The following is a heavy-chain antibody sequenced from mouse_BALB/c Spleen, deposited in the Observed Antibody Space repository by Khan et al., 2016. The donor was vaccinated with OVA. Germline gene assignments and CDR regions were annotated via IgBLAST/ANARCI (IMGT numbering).Heavy chain of an antibody. CDR3: AKSGYEAWFSY. J-gene: IGHJ3*01. Sequence: EVQLQESGAELVRPGALVKLSCKASAFNIKDYYIHWVKQRPEQGLEWIGWIDPENGNIIYDPKFQGKASITADTSSNTAYLQLSSLTSEDTAVSYCAKSGYEAWFSYWGHGTLVTVSA. V-gene: IGHV14-1*02. CDR2: IDPENGNI. D-gene: IGHD3-1*01. CDR1: AFNIKDYY.